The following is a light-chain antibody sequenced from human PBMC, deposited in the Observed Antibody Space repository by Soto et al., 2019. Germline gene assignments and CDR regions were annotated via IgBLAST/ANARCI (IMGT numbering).Light chain of an antibody. V-gene: IGKV3-15*01. Sequence: EIVMTQSPANLSLSPCVSATLSCRPSQSIRSHLAWYQLRPGQAPRVLIYASSTRATGVPARFSGSGSGTEFTLTISSLQSEDFAVYYCQQYNVWPGWTFGQGTKVDIK. CDR3: QQYNVWPGWT. CDR2: ASS. CDR1: QSIRSH. J-gene: IGKJ1*01.